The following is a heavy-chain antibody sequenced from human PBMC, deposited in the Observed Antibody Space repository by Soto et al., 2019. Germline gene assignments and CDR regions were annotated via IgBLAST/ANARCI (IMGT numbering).Heavy chain of an antibody. CDR2: VSASGST. CDR3: ARGGSTHYYYGLDV. J-gene: IGHJ6*02. Sequence: SETLSLTCAVSGGSISGFFWTWVRQPPGMPLEGLGHVSASGSTVYNPSLQSRLTLSLDVSKNRFSLELTSVTAADTATYFCARGGSTHYYYGLDVWGQGTTVTVSS. V-gene: IGHV4-59*10. CDR1: GGSISGFF. D-gene: IGHD1-1*01.